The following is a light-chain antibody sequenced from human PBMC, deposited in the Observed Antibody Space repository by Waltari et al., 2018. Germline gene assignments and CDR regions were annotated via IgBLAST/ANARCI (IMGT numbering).Light chain of an antibody. CDR1: SSNIGSNT. J-gene: IGLJ1*01. Sequence: QSVLTQPPSASGTPGQRVTISCSGSSSNIGSNTVNWYQQLPGTAPELLIYSNNPRPSGVPDRFSGSKSGTSASLAISGLQSEDEADYYCAAWDDSLNGFYVFGTGTKVTVL. CDR3: AAWDDSLNGFYV. V-gene: IGLV1-44*01. CDR2: SNN.